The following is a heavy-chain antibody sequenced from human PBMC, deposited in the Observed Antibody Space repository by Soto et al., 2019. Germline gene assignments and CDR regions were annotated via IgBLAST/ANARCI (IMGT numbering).Heavy chain of an antibody. D-gene: IGHD6-19*01. CDR1: GGSISSSSYY. J-gene: IGHJ4*02. CDR2: IYYSGSS. CDR3: VRWVEVASNFDY. V-gene: IGHV4-39*01. Sequence: SETLSLTCTVSGGSISSSSYYWGWIRQPPGKGLEWIGNIYYSGSSHYNPSLKSRVTISVDTSKNQFSLKLSSVTAADTAVHYCVRWVEVASNFDYWGQGSLVTVSS.